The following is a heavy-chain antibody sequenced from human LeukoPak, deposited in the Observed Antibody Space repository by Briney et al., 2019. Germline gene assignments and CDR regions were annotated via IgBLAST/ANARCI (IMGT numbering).Heavy chain of an antibody. CDR1: GFTFSSYS. J-gene: IGHJ4*02. V-gene: IGHV3-21*01. CDR2: ISSIRSYI. CDR3: ASLSTAVVTSYYFDY. D-gene: IGHD4-23*01. Sequence: GGSLRLSCAASGFTFSSYSMNWVRQAPGKGLGWVSSISSIRSYIYYADSVKGRFTISRDNAKNSLYLQMNSLRAEDTAVYYCASLSTAVVTSYYFDYWGQGTLVTVSS.